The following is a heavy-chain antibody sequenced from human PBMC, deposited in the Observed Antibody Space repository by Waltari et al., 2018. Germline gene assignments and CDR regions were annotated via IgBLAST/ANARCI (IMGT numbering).Heavy chain of an antibody. J-gene: IGHJ4*02. Sequence: QVQLQESGPGLVKPSETLSLTCTGSGGSINNDYWSWIRPPPGKGLEWIGHIFYNGSTNYSPSLKGRVTISVDTSKNQFSLRLSSGTAADTAVYYCARATLYYDFWTGYYHKPYFDYWGQGTLVTVSS. D-gene: IGHD3-3*01. CDR3: ARATLYYDFWTGYYHKPYFDY. CDR2: IFYNGST. V-gene: IGHV4-59*01. CDR1: GGSINNDY.